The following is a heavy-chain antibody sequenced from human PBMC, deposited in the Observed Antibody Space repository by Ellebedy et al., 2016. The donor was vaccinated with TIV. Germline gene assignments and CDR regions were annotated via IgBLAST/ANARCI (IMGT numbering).Heavy chain of an antibody. CDR3: ARGRIAARRKGYFDL. D-gene: IGHD6-6*01. J-gene: IGHJ2*01. CDR2: IYYSGST. CDR1: GGSISSGDYY. V-gene: IGHV4-30-4*01. Sequence: SETLSLXXTVSGGSISSGDYYWSWIRQPPGKGLEWIGYIYYSGSTYYNPSLKSRVTISVDTSKNQFSLKLSSVTAADTAVYYCARGRIAARRKGYFDLWGRGTLVTVSS.